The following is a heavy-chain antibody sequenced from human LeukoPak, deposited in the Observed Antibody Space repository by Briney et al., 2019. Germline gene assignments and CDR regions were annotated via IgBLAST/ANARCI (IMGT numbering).Heavy chain of an antibody. D-gene: IGHD5-12*01. CDR1: GFTFSIYS. J-gene: IGHJ3*02. V-gene: IGHV3-48*04. CDR2: TSSSSGTI. CDR3: ARVGYSWNAFDI. Sequence: PGGSLRLSCAASGFTFSIYSMSWVRQAPGKGLEWVSYTSSSSGTIYYADSVKGRFTISKNNAKNSLYLQMNSLRAEDTAVYYCARVGYSWNAFDIWGQGTMVTVSS.